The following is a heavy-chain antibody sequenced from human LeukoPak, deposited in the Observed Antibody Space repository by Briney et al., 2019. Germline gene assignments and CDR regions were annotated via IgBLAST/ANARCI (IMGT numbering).Heavy chain of an antibody. CDR3: AREVAARRVLDY. V-gene: IGHV4-59*11. J-gene: IGHJ4*02. CDR1: GGSISGHF. CDR2: IYYSGST. Sequence: SETLSLTCTVSGGSISGHFWSWIRQPPGKGLEWIGFIYYSGSTNYNPSLKSRVTISVDTSKNQFSLKLSSVTAADTAVYYCAREVAARRVLDYWGQGTLVTVSS. D-gene: IGHD6-6*01.